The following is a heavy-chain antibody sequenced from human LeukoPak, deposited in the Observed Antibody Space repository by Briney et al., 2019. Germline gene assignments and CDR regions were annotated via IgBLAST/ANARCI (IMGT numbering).Heavy chain of an antibody. CDR2: IYYSGTT. CDR1: GGSLSSYY. D-gene: IGHD6-13*01. V-gene: IGHV4-59*01. CDR3: ARGVYIAAAQYGY. J-gene: IGHJ4*02. Sequence: SETLSLTCTVSGGSLSSYYWSWIRQPPGKGLEWIGYIYYSGTTNYNPSLKSRVTISVDTPKNQFSLKLSSVTAADTAVYYCARGVYIAAAQYGYWGQGTLVTVSS.